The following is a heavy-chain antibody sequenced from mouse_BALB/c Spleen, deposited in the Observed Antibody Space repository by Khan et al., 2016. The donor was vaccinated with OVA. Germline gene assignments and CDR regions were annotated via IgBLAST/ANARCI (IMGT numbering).Heavy chain of an antibody. Sequence: VQLKESGPGLVAPSQSLSITCTVSGFPLSRYIIHWVRQPPGKGLEWLGMIWNSGSTDYNSALKSRLSISKDNSKSQVFLKMNSLQTDDTAMYYCARNFRSNYAMDYWGQGTSVTVSS. D-gene: IGHD3-2*02. CDR1: GFPLSRYI. CDR3: ARNFRSNYAMDY. CDR2: IWNSGST. V-gene: IGHV2-6-4*01. J-gene: IGHJ4*01.